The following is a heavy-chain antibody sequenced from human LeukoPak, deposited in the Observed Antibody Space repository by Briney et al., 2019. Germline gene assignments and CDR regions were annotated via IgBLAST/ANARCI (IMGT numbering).Heavy chain of an antibody. CDR1: GFTLSSNE. CDR2: ISSSGGTI. D-gene: IGHD6-19*01. V-gene: IGHV3-48*03. Sequence: GGSLRLSCAASGFTLSSNEMNWVRQAPGKGLEWLSYISSSGGTINYVDSVKGRFTISRDNAKNSLFLQMNSLRAEDTAVYYCASGVHYSSGWIDIWGQGTMVTVSS. J-gene: IGHJ3*02. CDR3: ASGVHYSSGWIDI.